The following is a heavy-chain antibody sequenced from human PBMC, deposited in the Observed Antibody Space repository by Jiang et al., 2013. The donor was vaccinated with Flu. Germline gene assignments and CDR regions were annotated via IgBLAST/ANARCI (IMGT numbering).Heavy chain of an antibody. CDR2: ISYDGSNK. J-gene: IGHJ3*02. D-gene: IGHD1-26*01. CDR1: GFTFSSYG. Sequence: VQLVESGGGVVQPGRSLGLSCAASGFTFSSYGMHWVRQAPGKGLEWVAVISYDGSNKDYADSVKGRFTISRDNSKNTLYLQMNSLRDEDTAVYYCSRPPGVGATVWRDAFDI. V-gene: IGHV3-30-3*01. CDR3: SRPPGVGATVWRDAFDI.